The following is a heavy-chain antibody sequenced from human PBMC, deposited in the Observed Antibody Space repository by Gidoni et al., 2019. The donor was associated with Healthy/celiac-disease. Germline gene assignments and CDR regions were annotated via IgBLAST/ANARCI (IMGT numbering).Heavy chain of an antibody. CDR2: ISYDGSNK. CDR1: GFTVSSYA. Sequence: QVQLVESGGGVVQPGRSLRLSCAASGFTVSSYAMHWVRQAPGKGLEWVAVISYDGSNKYYADSVKGRFTISRDNSKNTLYLQMNSLRAEDTAVYYCARDAPWDSSGWELYFQHWGQGTLVTVSS. CDR3: ARDAPWDSSGWELYFQH. V-gene: IGHV3-30*04. J-gene: IGHJ1*01. D-gene: IGHD6-19*01.